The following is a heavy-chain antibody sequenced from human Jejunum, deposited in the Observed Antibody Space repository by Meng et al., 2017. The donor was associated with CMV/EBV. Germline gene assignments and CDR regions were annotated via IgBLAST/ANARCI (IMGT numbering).Heavy chain of an antibody. V-gene: IGHV1-46*01. CDR3: AKEGVLYGMDV. D-gene: IGHD4/OR15-4a*01. CDR1: GYIFTDYY. CDR2: INPSGYNT. J-gene: IGHJ6*02. Sequence: CKASGYIFTDYYLRWVRQAPGQELEWMALINPSGYNTNYTQKFQGRITVTRDTSTRTVYMELNNLTFEDTAVYYCAKEGVLYGMDVWGQGTTVTVSS.